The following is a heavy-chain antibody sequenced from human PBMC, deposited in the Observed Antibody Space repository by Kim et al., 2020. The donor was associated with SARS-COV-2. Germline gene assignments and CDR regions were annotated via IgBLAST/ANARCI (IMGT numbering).Heavy chain of an antibody. CDR2: ISAYNGNT. CDR1: GYTFTSYG. J-gene: IGHJ4*02. CDR3: ARDYDILTGYYRIDY. D-gene: IGHD3-9*01. Sequence: ASVKVSCKASGYTFTSYGISWVRQAPGQGLEWMGWISAYNGNTNYAQKLQGRVTMTTDTSTSTAYMELRSLRSDDTAVYYCARDYDILTGYYRIDYWGQGTLVTVSS. V-gene: IGHV1-18*01.